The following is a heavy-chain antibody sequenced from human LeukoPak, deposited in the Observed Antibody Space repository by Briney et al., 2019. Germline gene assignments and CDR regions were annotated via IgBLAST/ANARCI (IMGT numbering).Heavy chain of an antibody. V-gene: IGHV4-61*02. D-gene: IGHD1-14*01. Sequence: SETLSLTCTVSGGSISSGSYYWSWIRQPAGKGLEWIGRIYTSGSTNYNPSLKSRVTISVDTSKNQFSLKLSSVTAPDTAVYYCARATGRRVMTNHYYYYMDVWGKGTTVTVSS. CDR3: ARATGRRVMTNHYYYYMDV. CDR1: GGSISSGSYY. CDR2: IYTSGST. J-gene: IGHJ6*03.